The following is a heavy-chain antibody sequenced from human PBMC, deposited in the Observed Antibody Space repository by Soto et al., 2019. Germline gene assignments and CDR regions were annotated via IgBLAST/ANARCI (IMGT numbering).Heavy chain of an antibody. CDR1: GFTVTNAW. V-gene: IGHV3-15*07. CDR2: IKSRTDGGTA. J-gene: IGHJ4*02. D-gene: IGHD1-26*01. Sequence: GGSLRLSCAASGFTVTNAWMNWVRQAPGKGLEWVGRIKSRTDGGTADSAAPVKGRFTISRDDSQNTLYLQMNSLKTEDTAVYYFTSSGDLVGVLFFFYWGQETLVTFPS. CDR3: TSSGDLVGVLFFFY.